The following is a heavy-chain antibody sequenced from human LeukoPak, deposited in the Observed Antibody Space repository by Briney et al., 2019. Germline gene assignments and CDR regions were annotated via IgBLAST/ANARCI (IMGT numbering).Heavy chain of an antibody. V-gene: IGHV1-8*01. CDR1: GYSFTSYD. D-gene: IGHD2-15*01. CDR3: ARAVVVAAPIDY. Sequence: ASVKVSCKASGYSFTSYDINWVRQATGQGLEWMGWMNPNSGNTGYAQKFQGRVTMTRDTSISTAYMELSRLRSDDTAVYYCARAVVVAAPIDYWGQGTLVTVSS. CDR2: MNPNSGNT. J-gene: IGHJ4*02.